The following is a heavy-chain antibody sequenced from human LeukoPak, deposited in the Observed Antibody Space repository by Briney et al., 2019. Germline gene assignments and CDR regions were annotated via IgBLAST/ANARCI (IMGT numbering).Heavy chain of an antibody. CDR1: GFSFSSHW. V-gene: IGHV3-7*01. J-gene: IGHJ4*02. CDR2: IKQDESEK. Sequence: PGGSLRLSCAASGFSFSSHWMSWVRQAPGKGLEWVANIKQDESEKYYVDSVKGRFTISRDNTKNSLYLQMNSLRAEDTAVYYFGIGASIGTITVNYWGQGTLVTVSS. D-gene: IGHD5-12*01. CDR3: GIGASIGTITVNY.